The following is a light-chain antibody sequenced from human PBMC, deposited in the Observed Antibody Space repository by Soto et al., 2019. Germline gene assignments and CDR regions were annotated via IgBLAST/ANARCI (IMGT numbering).Light chain of an antibody. CDR1: SSDVGGYNY. V-gene: IGLV2-14*01. CDR3: SSYTSSSTRV. J-gene: IGLJ1*01. Sequence: QSALTQPACVSGSPGQSITISCTGTSSDVGGYNYVSWYQQHPGKAPKLMIYEVSNRPSGVSNRFSGSKSGNTASLTISGLQAEDEADYYLSSYTSSSTRVFGTGTKLTVL. CDR2: EVS.